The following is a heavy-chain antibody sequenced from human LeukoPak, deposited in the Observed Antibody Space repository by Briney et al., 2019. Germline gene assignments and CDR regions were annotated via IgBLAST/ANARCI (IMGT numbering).Heavy chain of an antibody. Sequence: ASVKVSCKVSGYTFTDYYMHWVQQAPGKGLERMGLVDPEDGETIYAEKFQGRVTITADTSTDTAYMELSSLRSEDAAVYYCATAETPSGSYGYWGQGTLVTVSS. CDR1: GYTFTDYY. CDR2: VDPEDGET. V-gene: IGHV1-69-2*01. D-gene: IGHD1-26*01. CDR3: ATAETPSGSYGY. J-gene: IGHJ4*02.